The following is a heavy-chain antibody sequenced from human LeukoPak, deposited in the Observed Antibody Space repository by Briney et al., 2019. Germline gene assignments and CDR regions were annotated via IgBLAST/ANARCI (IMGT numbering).Heavy chain of an antibody. D-gene: IGHD3-22*01. J-gene: IGHJ3*02. V-gene: IGHV4-34*01. CDR1: GGSFSGYY. CDR2: INHSGST. CDR3: ARDRRITVTISAFDI. Sequence: KPSETLSLTCAVYGGSFSGYYWSWIRQPPGKGLDWIGEINHSGSTNYNPSLKSRVTISVDTSKNQFSLKLSSVTAADTAVYYCARDRRITVTISAFDIWGQGTMVTVSS.